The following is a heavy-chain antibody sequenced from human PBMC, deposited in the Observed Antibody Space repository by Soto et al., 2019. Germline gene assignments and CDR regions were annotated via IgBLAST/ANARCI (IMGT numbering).Heavy chain of an antibody. D-gene: IGHD3-9*01. CDR3: ARVIRYFDWPIFDD. J-gene: IGHJ4*02. CDR1: GGSFSGYY. Sequence: SETLSLTCAVYGGSFSGYYWSWIRQPPGKGLEWIGEINHSGSTNYNPSLKSRVTISVDTSKNQFSLKLSSVTAADTAVYYCARVIRYFDWPIFDDWGQGTLVTVSS. V-gene: IGHV4-34*01. CDR2: INHSGST.